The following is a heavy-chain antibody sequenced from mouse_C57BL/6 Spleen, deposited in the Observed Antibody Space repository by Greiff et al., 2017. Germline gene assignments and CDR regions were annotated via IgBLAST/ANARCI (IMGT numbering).Heavy chain of an antibody. J-gene: IGHJ1*03. CDR3: ARGITTVVAPRYFDV. D-gene: IGHD1-1*01. CDR2: IYPRSGNT. CDR1: GYTFTSYG. V-gene: IGHV1-81*01. Sequence: VKLMESGAELARPGASVKLSCKASGYTFTSYGISWVKQRTGQGLGWIGEIYPRSGNTYYNEKFKGKATLTADKSSSTAYMELRSLTSEDSAVYFCARGITTVVAPRYFDVWGTGTTVTVSS.